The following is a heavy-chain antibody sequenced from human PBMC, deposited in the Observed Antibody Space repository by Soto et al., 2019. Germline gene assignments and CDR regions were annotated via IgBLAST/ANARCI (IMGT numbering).Heavy chain of an antibody. Sequence: SETLSLTCTVSGGSISSSSYYWGWIRQPPGKGMELIGYIYYSGSTNYNPSLKSRVTISVDTSKNQFSLKLSSVTAADTAVYYFVRDRHYYDSSGYFPLRVFDYWGQGTLVTVSS. CDR2: IYYSGST. V-gene: IGHV4-39*07. CDR3: VRDRHYYDSSGYFPLRVFDY. CDR1: GGSISSSSYY. J-gene: IGHJ4*02. D-gene: IGHD3-22*01.